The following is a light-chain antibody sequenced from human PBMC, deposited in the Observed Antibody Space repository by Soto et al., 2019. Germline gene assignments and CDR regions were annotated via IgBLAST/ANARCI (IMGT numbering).Light chain of an antibody. CDR1: SSDVGSYNL. Sequence: QSALTQPASVSGSPGQSITISCTGTSSDVGSYNLVSWYQHHPGKAPKLMIYEGIKRPSGISNRFSGSKSGDTASLTISGLQAEDEADYYCSSYTSSNTLVFGTGTKLTVL. V-gene: IGLV2-14*02. CDR2: EGI. CDR3: SSYTSSNTLV. J-gene: IGLJ1*01.